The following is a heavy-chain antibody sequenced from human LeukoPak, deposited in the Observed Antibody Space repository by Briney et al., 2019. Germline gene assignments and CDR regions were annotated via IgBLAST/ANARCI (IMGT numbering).Heavy chain of an antibody. J-gene: IGHJ6*02. D-gene: IGHD4-17*01. CDR3: ARFDLDYGDCDRPRANPDSYYYYGMDV. V-gene: IGHV3-21*01. CDR1: GFTFSSYS. Sequence: GGSLRLSCAASGFTFSSYSMNWVRQAPGKGLEWVSSISSSSSYIYYADSVKGRFTISRDNAKNSLYLQMNSLRAEDTAVYYCARFDLDYGDCDRPRANPDSYYYYGMDVWGQGTTVTVSS. CDR2: ISSSSSYI.